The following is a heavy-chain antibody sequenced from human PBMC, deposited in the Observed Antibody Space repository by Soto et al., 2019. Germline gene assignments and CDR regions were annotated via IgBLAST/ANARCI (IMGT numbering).Heavy chain of an antibody. CDR1: GFPFNNYG. CDR2: ISYDGRDE. J-gene: IGHJ4*01. D-gene: IGHD4-4*01. V-gene: IGHV3-30*18. Sequence: GGSLRLSCTVSGFPFNNYGINWVRQAPGAGLQWVAVISYDGRDEHYIDSVKGRFIVSRDNSKNTVYLQMNSLRPEDTGVYYCVKQESKSYFEHWGHGTLVTVSS. CDR3: VKQESKSYFEH.